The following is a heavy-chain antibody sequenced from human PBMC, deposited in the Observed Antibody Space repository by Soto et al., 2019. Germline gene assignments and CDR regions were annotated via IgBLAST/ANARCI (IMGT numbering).Heavy chain of an antibody. Sequence: GGSLRLSCAASGFTFSSYNMNWVRQAPGKGLEWVSSISSSSTYIYYADSVKGRFTISRDNAKNSLYLQMNSLRAEDTAVYYCARARDSDSSRYYLEDYWGQGTLVTVSS. V-gene: IGHV3-21*06. D-gene: IGHD3-22*01. CDR2: ISSSSTYI. CDR3: ARARDSDSSRYYLEDY. J-gene: IGHJ4*02. CDR1: GFTFSSYN.